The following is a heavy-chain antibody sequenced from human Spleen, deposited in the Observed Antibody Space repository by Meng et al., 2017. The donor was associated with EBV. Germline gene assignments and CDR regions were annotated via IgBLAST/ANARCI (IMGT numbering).Heavy chain of an antibody. CDR1: GFTFNRSG. CDR2: RNI. CDR3: AKDRGGGRYGDYDY. D-gene: IGHD4-17*01. V-gene: IGHV3-33*06. Sequence: QVQLGDVGGGGVQPGRSLRLSCAASGFTFNRSGIYWVRRRNIFSVHSVRGRFTISRDTFKNTLCLQMNSLRAEDTAVYYCAKDRGGGRYGDYDYWGQGTLVTASS. J-gene: IGHJ4*02.